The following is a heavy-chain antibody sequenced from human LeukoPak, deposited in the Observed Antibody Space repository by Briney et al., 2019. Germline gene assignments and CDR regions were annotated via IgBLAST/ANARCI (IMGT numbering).Heavy chain of an antibody. Sequence: SETLSLTCTVSGGSISSYYWSWIRQPPGKGLEWIGEINHSGNTNYNPSLKSRVTISVDTSKNQFSLKLSSVTAADTAVYYCARARYYFDYWGQGTLVTVSS. CDR3: ARARYYFDY. CDR2: INHSGNT. CDR1: GGSISSYY. J-gene: IGHJ4*02. V-gene: IGHV4-34*01.